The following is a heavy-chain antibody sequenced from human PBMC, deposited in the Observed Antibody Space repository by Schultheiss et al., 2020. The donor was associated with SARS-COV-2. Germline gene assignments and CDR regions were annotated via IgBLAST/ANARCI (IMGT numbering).Heavy chain of an antibody. V-gene: IGHV1-69*06. Sequence: SVKVSCKASGGTFSSYAISWVRQAPGQGLEWMGGIIPIFGTANYAQKFQGRVTITADKSTSTAYMELSSLRSEDTAVYYCATITFAGVIVTYDYYYYGMDVWGQGTTVTVSS. CDR1: GGTFSSYA. CDR2: IIPIFGTA. D-gene: IGHD3-16*02. J-gene: IGHJ6*02. CDR3: ATITFAGVIVTYDYYYYGMDV.